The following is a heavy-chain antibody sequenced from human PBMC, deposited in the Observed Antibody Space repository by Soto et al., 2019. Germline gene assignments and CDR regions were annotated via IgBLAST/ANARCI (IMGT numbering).Heavy chain of an antibody. Sequence: ASVKVSCKASGYTFTSYAMNWVRQAPGQGLEWMGWINTNTGNPTCAQGFTGRFVFSLDTSVSTAYLQICSLKAEDTAVYYCARDPDILTGYYYYYGMDVWGQGTTVTVSS. CDR1: GYTFTSYA. CDR2: INTNTGNP. CDR3: ARDPDILTGYYYYYGMDV. D-gene: IGHD3-9*01. V-gene: IGHV7-4-1*01. J-gene: IGHJ6*02.